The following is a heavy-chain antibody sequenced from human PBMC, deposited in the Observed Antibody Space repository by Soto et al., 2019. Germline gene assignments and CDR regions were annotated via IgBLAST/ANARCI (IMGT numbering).Heavy chain of an antibody. CDR3: ARAQSCSGGSCYSYKGGMDV. CDR1: GFTFSSYW. J-gene: IGHJ6*02. Sequence: GGSLRLSCAASGFTFSSYWMHWVRQAPGKGLVWVSRINSDGSSTSYADSVKGRFTISRDNAKNTLYLQMNSLRAEDTAVYYCARAQSCSGGSCYSYKGGMDVWGQGTTVTVSS. V-gene: IGHV3-74*01. D-gene: IGHD2-15*01. CDR2: INSDGSST.